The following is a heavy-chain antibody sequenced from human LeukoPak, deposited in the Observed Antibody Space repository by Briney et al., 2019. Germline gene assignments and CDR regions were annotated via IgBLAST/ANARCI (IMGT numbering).Heavy chain of an antibody. CDR1: GFTFDEYG. V-gene: IGHV3-20*04. CDR3: AKVYYYDSSGSYASFDD. D-gene: IGHD3-22*01. J-gene: IGHJ4*02. Sequence: GGSLRLSCAASGFTFDEYGMSWVRHAPGKGLEWVSGINWNGGSTGYAGSVKGRFTISRDNAKNSLFLQMNGLRAEDTALYYCAKVYYYDSSGSYASFDDWGQGTLVSVSS. CDR2: INWNGGST.